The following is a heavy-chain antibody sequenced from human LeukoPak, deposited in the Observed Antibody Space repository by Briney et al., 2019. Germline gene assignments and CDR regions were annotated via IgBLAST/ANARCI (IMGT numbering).Heavy chain of an antibody. V-gene: IGHV1-3*03. Sequence: ASVKVSCKASGYTFTSYAMHWVRQAPGQRLEWMGWINAGNGNTKYSQEFQGRVTITRDTSASTAYMELSSLRSEDMAVYYCARGALAAVAGTDYYYYYMDVWGKGTTVTVSS. CDR1: GYTFTSYA. CDR2: INAGNGNT. J-gene: IGHJ6*03. CDR3: ARGALAAVAGTDYYYYYMDV. D-gene: IGHD6-19*01.